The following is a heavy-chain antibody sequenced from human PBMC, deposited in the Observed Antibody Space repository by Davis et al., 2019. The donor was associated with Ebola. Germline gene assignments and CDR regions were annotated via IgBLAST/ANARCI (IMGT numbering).Heavy chain of an antibody. CDR3: ARSTSIAVAGTEFDY. CDR2: IIPIFGTA. CDR1: GGTFSSYA. Sequence: SVKVSCKASGGTFSSYAISWVRQAPGQGLEWMGGIIPIFGTANYAQKFQGRVTITADESTSTAYMELSSLRSEDTAVYYCARSTSIAVAGTEFDYWGQGTLVTVSS. V-gene: IGHV1-69*13. J-gene: IGHJ4*02. D-gene: IGHD6-19*01.